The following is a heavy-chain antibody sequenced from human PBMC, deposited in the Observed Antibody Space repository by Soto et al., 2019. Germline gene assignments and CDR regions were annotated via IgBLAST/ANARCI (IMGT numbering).Heavy chain of an antibody. CDR1: GFTFSNYA. Sequence: PGGSLRLSCAVSGFTFSNYAMSWVRQAPGKGLEWVTSISGSGARTYYADSVKGRFTISRDNSKSTLYLQMSSLRAEDTAVYYCARAFCTNGVCYYFFDYWGHGTLVTVSS. CDR2: ISGSGART. J-gene: IGHJ4*01. D-gene: IGHD2-8*01. CDR3: ARAFCTNGVCYYFFDY. V-gene: IGHV3-23*01.